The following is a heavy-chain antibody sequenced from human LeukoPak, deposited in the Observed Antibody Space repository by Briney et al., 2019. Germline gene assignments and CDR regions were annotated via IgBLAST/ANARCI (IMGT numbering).Heavy chain of an antibody. D-gene: IGHD6-6*01. V-gene: IGHV3-30*02. CDR1: GFTFSSYG. J-gene: IGHJ6*03. Sequence: GGSLRLSCAASGFTFSSYGMHWVRQAPGKGLEWVAFIRYDGSNKYYADSVKGRFTISRDNAKNSLYLQMNSLRAEDTALYYCARDIVGYSSSSGYYYYMDVWGKGTTVTVSS. CDR2: IRYDGSNK. CDR3: ARDIVGYSSSSGYYYYMDV.